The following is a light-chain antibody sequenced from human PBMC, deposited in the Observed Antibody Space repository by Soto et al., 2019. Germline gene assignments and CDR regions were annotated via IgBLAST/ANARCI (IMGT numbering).Light chain of an antibody. CDR1: QSVSSN. J-gene: IGKJ1*01. CDR2: GAS. Sequence: EIVMTQSPATLSVSPGERATPSCRASQSVSSNLAWYQQNPGQAPRLLIYGASTRATGIPARFSGSGSGTEFTLTISSLQSEDFAVYYCQQYNSWPWTFGQGTKV. V-gene: IGKV3-15*01. CDR3: QQYNSWPWT.